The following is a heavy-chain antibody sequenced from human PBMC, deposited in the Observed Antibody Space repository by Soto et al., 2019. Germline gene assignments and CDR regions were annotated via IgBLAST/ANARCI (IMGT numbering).Heavy chain of an antibody. V-gene: IGHV3-23*01. CDR3: AKLYGPNYYYYYMDV. CDR2: ISGSGGST. J-gene: IGHJ6*03. Sequence: EVQLLESGGRLVQPGGSLRLSCAASGFTFNSYAMSWVRQAPGKGLEWVSAISGSGGSTYYADSVKGRFTISRDNSKNTLYLQMNSLRAEDTAVYYCAKLYGPNYYYYYMDVWGKGTTVTVSS. CDR1: GFTFNSYA. D-gene: IGHD3-10*01.